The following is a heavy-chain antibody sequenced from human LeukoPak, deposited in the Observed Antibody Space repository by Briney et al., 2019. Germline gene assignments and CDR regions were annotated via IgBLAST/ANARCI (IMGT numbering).Heavy chain of an antibody. CDR1: GFTFYDYA. CDR3: AKEEVPNDY. D-gene: IGHD2-2*01. CDR2: ISISGETT. V-gene: IGHV3-23*01. Sequence: GRSLRLSCAASGFTFYDYAMHWVRQVPGKGLEWVSGISISGETTYYADSVQGRFSISRDNSKNTVYLQMYSLRVEDTAVYYCAKEEVPNDYWGQGILVTVSS. J-gene: IGHJ4*02.